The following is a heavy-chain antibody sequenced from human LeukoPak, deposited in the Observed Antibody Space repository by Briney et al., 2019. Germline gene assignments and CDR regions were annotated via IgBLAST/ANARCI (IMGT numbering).Heavy chain of an antibody. CDR1: GGSITDYL. J-gene: IGHJ4*02. Sequence: SETLSLTYTVSGGSITDYLWTWIRQPAGKGLEWIGRIFPSGTTSYNTTLQSRVTLSLDISKRQFFLKLTSVTAADTAMYYCVREVPHYGIDFWGQGTLVTVSS. CDR2: IFPSGTT. CDR3: VREVPHYGIDF. D-gene: IGHD4-17*01. V-gene: IGHV4-4*07.